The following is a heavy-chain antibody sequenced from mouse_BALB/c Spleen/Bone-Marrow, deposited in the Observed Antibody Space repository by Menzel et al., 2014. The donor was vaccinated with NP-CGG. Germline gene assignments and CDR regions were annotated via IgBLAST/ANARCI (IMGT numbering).Heavy chain of an antibody. CDR3: SGGAYRYEAMDF. Sequence: EVKLMESGPELVKPGASVKISCKASGYSFTGFYMHWLKQNHVKSLEWIGRINPYNGATNYDRNFKDKASLTVDRSSSTAYMELHSLTSEDAAVYYCSGGAYRYEAMDFWGEGTSVTVSS. J-gene: IGHJ4*01. D-gene: IGHD2-14*01. V-gene: IGHV1-31*01. CDR1: GYSFTGFY. CDR2: INPYNGAT.